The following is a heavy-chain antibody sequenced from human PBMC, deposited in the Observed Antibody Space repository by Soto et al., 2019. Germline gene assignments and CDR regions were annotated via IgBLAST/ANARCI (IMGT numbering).Heavy chain of an antibody. CDR1: GGSISSGDYY. V-gene: IGHV4-30-4*02. CDR2: IYYSGST. J-gene: IGHJ6*02. CDR3: VGEVPPAGGIYYGMDV. Sequence: SETLSLTCTVSGGSISSGDYYWSWIRQPPGKGLEWIGYIYYSGSTYYNPSLKSRVTISVDMSKNQLSLKLSSVTAEDTAVYNCVGEVPPAGGIYYGMDVWGQGTTVTVSS. D-gene: IGHD2-15*01.